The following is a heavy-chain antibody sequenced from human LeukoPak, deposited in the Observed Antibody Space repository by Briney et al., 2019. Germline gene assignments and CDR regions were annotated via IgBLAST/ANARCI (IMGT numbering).Heavy chain of an antibody. Sequence: PGGSLRLSCAASGFTFSSYAMSWVRQAPGKGLEWVSAISGSGSSTYYADSVKGRFTISRDNSKNTLYLQMNSLRAEDTAVYYCAKSPTMVRSYYFDYWGQGTLVTVSS. CDR3: AKSPTMVRSYYFDY. CDR2: ISGSGSST. V-gene: IGHV3-23*01. D-gene: IGHD3-10*01. J-gene: IGHJ4*02. CDR1: GFTFSSYA.